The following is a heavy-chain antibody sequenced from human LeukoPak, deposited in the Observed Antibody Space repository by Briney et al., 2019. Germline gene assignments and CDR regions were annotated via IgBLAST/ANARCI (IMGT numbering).Heavy chain of an antibody. CDR3: ARVLRYCSGGNCYSGGLGYMDV. J-gene: IGHJ6*03. Sequence: GGSLRLSCAASGFTFSNYWMSWVRQAPGKGLEWVANIKQDGSEKYYVDSVKGRFTISRDNAKNSLFLQMNSLRAEDTAVYYCARVLRYCSGGNCYSGGLGYMDVWGKGTTVTISS. CDR2: IKQDGSEK. CDR1: GFTFSNYW. V-gene: IGHV3-7*03. D-gene: IGHD2-15*01.